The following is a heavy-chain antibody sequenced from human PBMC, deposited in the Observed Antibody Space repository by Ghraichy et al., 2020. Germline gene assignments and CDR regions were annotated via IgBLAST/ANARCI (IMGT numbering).Heavy chain of an antibody. CDR3: ASGAAAAGMGS. CDR2: TYYRSKWFN. Sequence: SQTLSITCAISGDSVSSNSAVWHWIRQSPSRGLEWLGRTYYRSKWFNDYAVSVKSRITINSDTSKNQFSLQLNSATPEDTAVYYCASGAAAAGMGSWGQGTLVTVSS. CDR1: GDSVSSNSAV. V-gene: IGHV6-1*01. J-gene: IGHJ5*02. D-gene: IGHD6-13*01.